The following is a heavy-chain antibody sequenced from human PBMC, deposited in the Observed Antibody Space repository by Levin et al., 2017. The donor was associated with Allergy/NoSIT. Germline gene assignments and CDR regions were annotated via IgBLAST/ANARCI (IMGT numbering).Heavy chain of an antibody. V-gene: IGHV3-21*01. Sequence: GGSLRLSCAASGFTFSSYSMNWVRQAPGKGLEWVSSISSSSSYIYYADSVKGRFTISRDNAKNSLYLQMNSLRAEDTAVYYCARDVTIFGVASQMDGWGQGTTVTVSS. CDR2: ISSSSSYI. CDR1: GFTFSSYS. D-gene: IGHD3-3*01. CDR3: ARDVTIFGVASQMDG. J-gene: IGHJ6*02.